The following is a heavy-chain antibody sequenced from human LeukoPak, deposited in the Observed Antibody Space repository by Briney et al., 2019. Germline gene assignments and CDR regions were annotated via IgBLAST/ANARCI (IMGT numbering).Heavy chain of an antibody. Sequence: GGSLRLSCAVSGFNVTGSDMSWVRQAPGKGLEWVSAISGSGGSTYYADSVKGRFTISRDNSKNTLYLQMNSLRAEDTAVYYCANEGGLDFDYWGQGTLVTVSS. CDR2: ISGSGGST. D-gene: IGHD3-16*01. CDR3: ANEGGLDFDY. V-gene: IGHV3-23*01. CDR1: GFNVTGSD. J-gene: IGHJ4*02.